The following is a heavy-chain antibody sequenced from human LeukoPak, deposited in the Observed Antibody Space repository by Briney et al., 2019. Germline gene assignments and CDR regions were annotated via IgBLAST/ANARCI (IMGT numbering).Heavy chain of an antibody. Sequence: PGGSLRLSCVASRLTFSKARMSWGRLAPGKGLEWVGRIKSKTDGGTIEYAAPGKGRFTIARDDPKTTQYLQMNSLKTEDTAVYYCTTDGYCSGGNCYSFDNWGQGTLVTVSS. CDR2: IKSKTDGGTI. D-gene: IGHD2-15*01. V-gene: IGHV3-15*01. J-gene: IGHJ4*02. CDR1: RLTFSKAR. CDR3: TTDGYCSGGNCYSFDN.